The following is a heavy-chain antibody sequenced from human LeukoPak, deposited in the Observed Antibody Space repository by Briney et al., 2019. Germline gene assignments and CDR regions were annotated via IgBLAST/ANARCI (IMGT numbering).Heavy chain of an antibody. CDR2: VSGYSGNT. J-gene: IGHJ5*02. CDR1: GYTFTSYG. V-gene: IGHV1-18*01. D-gene: IGHD2-21*01. Sequence: GASVKVSCKASGYTFTSYGISWVRQAPGQGLEWMGWVSGYSGNTNYAQKFEGRVAMTTDTSSSTAYMELRSLRSDDTAIYYCARGDWFDPWGQGTLVTVSS. CDR3: ARGDWFDP.